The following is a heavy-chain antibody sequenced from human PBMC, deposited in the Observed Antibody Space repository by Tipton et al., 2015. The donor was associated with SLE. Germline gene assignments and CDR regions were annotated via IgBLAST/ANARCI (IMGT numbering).Heavy chain of an antibody. D-gene: IGHD3-3*01. J-gene: IGHJ4*02. CDR3: ARAASYYDSRWGFDY. CDR2: IYYSGST. CDR1: GGSISSGDYY. V-gene: IGHV4-30-4*01. Sequence: TLSLTCTVSGGSISSGDYYWSWIRQPPGKGLEWIGYIYYSGSTYYNPSLKSRVTISVDTSKNQFSLKLSSVTAADTAVYYCARAASYYDSRWGFDYWGQGNLVNVSS.